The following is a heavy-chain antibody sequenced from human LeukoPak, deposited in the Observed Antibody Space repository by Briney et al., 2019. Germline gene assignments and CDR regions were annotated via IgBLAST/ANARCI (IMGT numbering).Heavy chain of an antibody. V-gene: IGHV4-59*01. CDR2: IYYSGST. Sequence: SETLSLTCTVSGGSIGSYYWSWIRQPPGKGLEWIGYIYYSGSTNYNPSLKSRVTISVDTSKNQFSLKLSSVTAADTAVYYCARVDRQSGMDVWGQGTTVTVSS. CDR3: ARVDRQSGMDV. J-gene: IGHJ6*02. CDR1: GGSIGSYY.